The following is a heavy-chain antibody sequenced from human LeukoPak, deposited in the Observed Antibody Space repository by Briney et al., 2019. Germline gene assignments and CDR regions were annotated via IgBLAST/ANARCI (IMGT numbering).Heavy chain of an antibody. Sequence: GGSLRLSCAASGFAFSNYWMSWVRQAPGKGLEWVANIKQDGSEKYYVDSVKGRFTISRDNAKNSLYLQMNSLRAEDTAVYYCARVKVNYGDYGGYDYWGQGTLVTVSS. V-gene: IGHV3-7*01. CDR2: IKQDGSEK. J-gene: IGHJ4*02. CDR3: ARVKVNYGDYGGYDY. CDR1: GFAFSNYW. D-gene: IGHD4-17*01.